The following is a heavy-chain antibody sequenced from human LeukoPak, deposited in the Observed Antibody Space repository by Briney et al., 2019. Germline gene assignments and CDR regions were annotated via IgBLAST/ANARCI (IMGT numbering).Heavy chain of an antibody. CDR3: ARLTAGTY. V-gene: IGHV4-59*08. CDR1: GGSISSYY. Sequence: KTSETLSLTCTVSGGSISSYYWSWIRQPPGKGLEWIGYIYYSGSTNYNPSLKSRVTISVDTSKNQFSPKLSSVTAADTAVYYCARLTAGTYWGQGTLVTVSS. J-gene: IGHJ4*02. CDR2: IYYSGST. D-gene: IGHD6-19*01.